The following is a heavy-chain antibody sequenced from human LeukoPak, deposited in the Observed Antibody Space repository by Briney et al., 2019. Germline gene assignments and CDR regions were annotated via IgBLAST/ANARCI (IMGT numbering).Heavy chain of an antibody. CDR1: GYTFTSYG. V-gene: IGHV1-18*01. CDR3: ARGLGDPHHYYFDY. CDR2: ISAYNGNT. Sequence: ASVKVSCKASGYTFTSYGISWVRQAPGQGLEWMGWISAYNGNTNYAQKLQGRVTMTTDTSTSSAYMELRSLRSDDTAVYYCARGLGDPHHYYFDYWGQGTLVTVSS. D-gene: IGHD3-3*01. J-gene: IGHJ4*02.